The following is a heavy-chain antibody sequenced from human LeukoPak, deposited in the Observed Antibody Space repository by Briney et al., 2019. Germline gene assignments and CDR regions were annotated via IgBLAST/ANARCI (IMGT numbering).Heavy chain of an antibody. CDR1: GGSISSSSYS. J-gene: IGHJ4*02. Sequence: SETLSLTCTVSGGSISSSSYSWGWIRQPPGKGLEWIGSIYYSGSTYYNPSLKSRVTISVDTSKNQFSLKLSSVTAADTAVYYCARLRIASSGYYPLYFDYWGQGTLVTVSS. CDR3: ARLRIASSGYYPLYFDY. V-gene: IGHV4-39*01. CDR2: IYYSGST. D-gene: IGHD3-22*01.